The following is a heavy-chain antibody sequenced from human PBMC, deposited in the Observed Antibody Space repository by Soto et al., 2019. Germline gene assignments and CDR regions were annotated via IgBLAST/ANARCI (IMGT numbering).Heavy chain of an antibody. V-gene: IGHV1-46*03. CDR2: INPSGGST. Sequence: ASVKVSCKASGYTFTSYYMHWVRQAPGQGLEWMGIINPSGGSTSYAQKFQGRVTMTRDTSTSTVYMELSSLRSEDTAVYYCARDLSGRHDFWSGYYQSFDYWGQGTLVTVSS. CDR3: ARDLSGRHDFWSGYYQSFDY. CDR1: GYTFTSYY. D-gene: IGHD3-3*01. J-gene: IGHJ4*02.